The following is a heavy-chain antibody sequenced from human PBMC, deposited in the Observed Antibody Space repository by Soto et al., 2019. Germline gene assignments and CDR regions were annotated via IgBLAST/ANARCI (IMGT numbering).Heavy chain of an antibody. V-gene: IGHV4-31*03. J-gene: IGHJ4*02. D-gene: IGHD1-26*01. CDR1: GGSISSGVYY. Sequence: PSETLSLTCTVSGGSISSGVYYWSWIRQHPGKGLEWIGYIYYSGSTYYNPSLKSRVTISVDTSKNQFSLKLSSVTAADTAVYYCARYSGSYALDNWGQGTLVTVSS. CDR3: ARYSGSYALDN. CDR2: IYYSGST.